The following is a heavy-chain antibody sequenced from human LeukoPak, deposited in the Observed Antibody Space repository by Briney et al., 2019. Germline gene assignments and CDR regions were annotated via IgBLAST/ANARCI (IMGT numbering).Heavy chain of an antibody. CDR1: QFTFNGSR. CDR3: ARRGWELDC. CDR2: ISRSSSTI. D-gene: IGHD4-23*01. J-gene: IGHJ4*02. V-gene: IGHV3-48*01. Sequence: PGGSLRLSCADSQFTFNGSRMNWVRQAQGKGLEWVSYISRSSSTIYYADSVKGRFTISRDNAKDSLYLQMNSLRAEDTAVYYCARRGWELDCWGQGTLVTVSS.